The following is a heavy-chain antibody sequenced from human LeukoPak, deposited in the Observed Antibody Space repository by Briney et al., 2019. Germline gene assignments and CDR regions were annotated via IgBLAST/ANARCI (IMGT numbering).Heavy chain of an antibody. J-gene: IGHJ4*02. V-gene: IGHV4-4*02. Sequence: PSETLSLTCAVSGGSISSSNWWSWVRQPPGKGLEWIGEIYHSGSTNYNPSLKSRVTISVDKSKNQFSLKLSSVTAADTAVYYCARSGSSRDYYFDYWGQGTLVTVSS. CDR2: IYHSGST. CDR1: GGSISSSNW. CDR3: ARSGSSRDYYFDY. D-gene: IGHD1-26*01.